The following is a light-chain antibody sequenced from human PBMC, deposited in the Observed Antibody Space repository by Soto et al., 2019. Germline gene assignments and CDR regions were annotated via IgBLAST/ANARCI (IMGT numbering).Light chain of an antibody. V-gene: IGLV2-11*01. J-gene: IGLJ3*02. CDR1: NSDVGGYNY. CDR2: YVS. CDR3: CSYAGSYSWV. Sequence: QSVLTQPRSVSGSPGQSVTISCTGTNSDVGGYNYVSWYLQHPGKAPKLMIYYVSQRPSGVPDRFSGSKSGNTASLTISGLQVEDEADYYCCSYAGSYSWVFGGGTKLTVL.